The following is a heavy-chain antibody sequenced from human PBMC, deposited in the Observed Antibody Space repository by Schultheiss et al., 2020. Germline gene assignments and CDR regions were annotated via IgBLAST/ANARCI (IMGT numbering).Heavy chain of an antibody. CDR2: IYYSGST. CDR1: GGSISSGGYY. V-gene: IGHV4-61*08. Sequence: SETLSLTCTVSGGSISSGGYYWSWIRQHPGKGLEWIGYIYYSGSTNYNPSLKSRVTISVDTSKNQFSLKLSSVTAADTAVYYCARPVSSTHPDYWGQGTLVTVSS. CDR3: ARPVSSTHPDY. D-gene: IGHD6-13*01. J-gene: IGHJ4*02.